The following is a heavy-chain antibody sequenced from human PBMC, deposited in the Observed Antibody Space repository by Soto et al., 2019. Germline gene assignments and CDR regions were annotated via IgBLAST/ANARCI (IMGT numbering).Heavy chain of an antibody. CDR1: GGSFTGSY. CDR2: INHAGST. V-gene: IGHV4-34*01. CDR3: ARDKITGLFDY. D-gene: IGHD2-8*02. Sequence: SETLSLTCAFSGGSFTGSYCTWIRQSPGKGLEWIGEINHAGSTNYNPSLKSRVTISVDTSKNQFSLKLTSVTAADTAVYYCARDKITGLFDYWGQGTLVTVSS. J-gene: IGHJ4*02.